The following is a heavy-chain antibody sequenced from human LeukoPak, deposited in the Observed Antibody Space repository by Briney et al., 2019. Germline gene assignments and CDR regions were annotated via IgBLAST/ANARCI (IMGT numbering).Heavy chain of an antibody. D-gene: IGHD2-2*02. Sequence: GGSLRLSCAASGFTFSGSAMHWVRQASGKGLEWVGRVRSKANSYATAYAASVKGRFTVSRDDSKNTAYLQMNSLKTEDTAVYYCTREYCSSTSCYNYWGQGTLVTVSS. CDR2: VRSKANSYAT. CDR3: TREYCSSTSCYNY. J-gene: IGHJ4*02. CDR1: GFTFSGSA. V-gene: IGHV3-73*01.